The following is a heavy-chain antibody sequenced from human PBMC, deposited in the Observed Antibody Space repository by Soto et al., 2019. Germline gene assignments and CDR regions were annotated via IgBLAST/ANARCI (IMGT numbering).Heavy chain of an antibody. D-gene: IGHD4-17*01. V-gene: IGHV3-30*18. CDR2: ISYDGSNK. CDR1: GFTFSSYG. Sequence: GGSLRLSCAASGFTFSSYGMHWVRQAPGKGLEWVAVISYDGSNKYYADSVKGRFTISRDNSKNTLYLQMNSLRAEDTAVYYCAKDLTLRSLNWFDPWGQGTLVTVSS. J-gene: IGHJ5*02. CDR3: AKDLTLRSLNWFDP.